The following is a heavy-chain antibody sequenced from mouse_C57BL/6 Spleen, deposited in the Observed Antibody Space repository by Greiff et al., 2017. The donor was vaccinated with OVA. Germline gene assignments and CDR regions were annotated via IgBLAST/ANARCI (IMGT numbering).Heavy chain of an antibody. CDR3: ARDGSPLYWYFDV. V-gene: IGHV7-1*01. J-gene: IGHJ1*03. Sequence: EVKLMESGGGLVQSGRSLRLSCATSGFTFSDFYMEWVRQAPGKGLEWIAASRNKANDYTTEYSASVKGRFIVSRDTSQSILYLQMNALRAEDTAIYYCARDGSPLYWYFDVWGTGTTVTVSS. CDR2: SRNKANDYTT. CDR1: GFTFSDFY.